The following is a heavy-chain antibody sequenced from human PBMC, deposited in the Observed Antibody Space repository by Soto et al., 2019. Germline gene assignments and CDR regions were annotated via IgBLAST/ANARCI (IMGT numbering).Heavy chain of an antibody. J-gene: IGHJ6*03. CDR2: ISSSSSYI. CDR1: GFTFSSYS. CDR3: AGRGDTEYYYYYMDV. Sequence: GGSLRLSCAASGFTFSSYSMNWVRQAPGKGLEWVSSISSSSSYIYYADSVKGRFTISRDNAKNSLYLQMNSLRAEDTAVYYCAGRGDTEYYYYYMDVWGKGTTVTVSS. V-gene: IGHV3-21*01. D-gene: IGHD3-10*01.